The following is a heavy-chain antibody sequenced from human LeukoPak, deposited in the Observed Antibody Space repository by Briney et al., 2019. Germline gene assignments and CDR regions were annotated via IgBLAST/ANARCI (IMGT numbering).Heavy chain of an antibody. D-gene: IGHD3-10*01. Sequence: SETLSLTCGVYGGSFSDYYWSWIRQPPGKGLEWIGEINHSGSTNYNPSLKSRVTISVDTSKSQFSLKLSSVTTADTAVYYCARPTGEVGYWGQGTLVTVSS. CDR3: ARPTGEVGY. V-gene: IGHV4-34*01. CDR1: GGSFSDYY. J-gene: IGHJ4*02. CDR2: INHSGST.